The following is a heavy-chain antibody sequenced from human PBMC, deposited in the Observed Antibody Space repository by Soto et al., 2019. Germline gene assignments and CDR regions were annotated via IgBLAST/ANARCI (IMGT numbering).Heavy chain of an antibody. CDR1: GFTFSSYW. CDR3: ARGGYCSGGSCYLLYFDY. CDR2: IKQDGSEK. D-gene: IGHD2-15*01. V-gene: IGHV3-7*01. J-gene: IGHJ4*02. Sequence: EVQLVESGGGLVQPGGSLRLSCAASGFTFSSYWMSWVRQAPGKGLEWVANIKQDGSEKYYVDSVKGRFTISRDNAKNSLYLQMNSLRAEDTAVYYCARGGYCSGGSCYLLYFDYWGQGNLVTVSS.